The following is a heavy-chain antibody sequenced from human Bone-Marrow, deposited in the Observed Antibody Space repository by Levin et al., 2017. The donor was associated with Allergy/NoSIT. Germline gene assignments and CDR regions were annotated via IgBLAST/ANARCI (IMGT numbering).Heavy chain of an antibody. J-gene: IGHJ6*02. Sequence: GGSLRLSCVMSGDIFDSYEMNWVRQAPGKGLEWLSYISSSGNTIYYADSVKGRFTVSRDNAKNSMYLQMDSLRVEDTAIYFCAKGTAMINGYGMDVWGQGTAVTVSS. D-gene: IGHD5-18*01. V-gene: IGHV3-48*03. CDR3: AKGTAMINGYGMDV. CDR2: ISSSGNTI. CDR1: GDIFDSYE.